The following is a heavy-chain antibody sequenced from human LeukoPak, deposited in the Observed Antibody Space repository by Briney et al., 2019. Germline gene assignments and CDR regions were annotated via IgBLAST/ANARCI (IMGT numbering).Heavy chain of an antibody. CDR1: GFTLSSDW. D-gene: IGHD3-22*01. CDR3: ARNIGSTGYYDY. J-gene: IGHJ4*02. CDR2: INSDGSST. V-gene: IGHV3-74*01. Sequence: GGSLRLSCAASGFTLSSDWMHWVRQAPGKGLVWVSRINSDGSSTSYADSVKGRCTISRDNAKNTLFLQMNSLRAEDTAVYYCARNIGSTGYYDYWGQGTLVTVSS.